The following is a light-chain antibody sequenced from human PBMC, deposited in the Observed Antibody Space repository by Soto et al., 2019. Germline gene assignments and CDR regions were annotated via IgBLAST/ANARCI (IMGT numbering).Light chain of an antibody. J-gene: IGKJ1*01. CDR2: AAS. CDR1: QSISSY. Sequence: DIQMTQSPSSLSASVGDRVTITCRASQSISSYLAWYQQKSGKAPKLLIYAASTLQSGVPSRFSGSGSGTDFTLTISSLQPEDFATYYCQQLSSYPWTFGQGTKVDIK. CDR3: QQLSSYPWT. V-gene: IGKV1-9*01.